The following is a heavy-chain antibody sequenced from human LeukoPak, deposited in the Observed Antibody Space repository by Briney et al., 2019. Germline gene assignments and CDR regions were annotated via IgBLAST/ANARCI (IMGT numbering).Heavy chain of an antibody. Sequence: GGSLRLSCAASGFTFSTYAMSWVPQAPGKGVEWVSGFSGSGGSTHYADSVKGRFTISRDNSENTLFLQMNSLRAEDTAIYYCAKDLWTFTLGYFHHGGQGTLVTVSS. V-gene: IGHV3-23*01. CDR2: FSGSGGST. D-gene: IGHD3/OR15-3a*01. CDR1: GFTFSTYA. CDR3: AKDLWTFTLGYFHH. J-gene: IGHJ1*01.